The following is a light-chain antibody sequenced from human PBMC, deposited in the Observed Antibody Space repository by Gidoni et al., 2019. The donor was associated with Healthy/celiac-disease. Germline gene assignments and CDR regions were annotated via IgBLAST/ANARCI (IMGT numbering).Light chain of an antibody. Sequence: EIVLTQSPGTLSLSPGESATLSCRASQIVSSSYLAWYQQKPGQAPRLLIYGASSRAPGIPYRFSGSGSGTDFTLTISRLEPEDFAVYYCQQYGSSPPYTFGQWTKLEIK. CDR2: GAS. CDR1: QIVSSSY. V-gene: IGKV3-20*01. J-gene: IGKJ2*01. CDR3: QQYGSSPPYT.